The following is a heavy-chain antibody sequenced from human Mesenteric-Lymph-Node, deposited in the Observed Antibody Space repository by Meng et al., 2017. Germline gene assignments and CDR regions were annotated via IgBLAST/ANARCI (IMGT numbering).Heavy chain of an antibody. CDR3: VRVGRYSSSWDY. CDR1: GFTLSDHY. Sequence: VQLAESGGGLVQPGGSLRRSCAVSGFTLSDHYMDWVRQGPGKGLEWVGRTRDKANNYGTSYVPSVEGRFTISRDDSERSLYLQMNSLRPEDTAVYYCVRVGRYSSSWDYWGRGALVTVSS. V-gene: IGHV3-72*01. J-gene: IGHJ4*02. CDR2: TRDKANNYGT. D-gene: IGHD6-13*01.